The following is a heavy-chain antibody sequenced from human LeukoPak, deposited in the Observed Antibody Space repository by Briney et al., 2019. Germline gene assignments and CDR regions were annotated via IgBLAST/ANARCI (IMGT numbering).Heavy chain of an antibody. V-gene: IGHV4-34*01. CDR2: INHSGST. J-gene: IGHJ4*02. D-gene: IGHD6-19*01. CDR1: GGSFSGYY. Sequence: SETLSLTCAVYGGSFSGYYWSWIRPPPGKGLEWIGEINHSGSTNYNPSLKSRVTISVDTSKNQFSLKLSSVTAADTAVYYCARGHIAVAAKYYFDYWGQGTLVTVSS. CDR3: ARGHIAVAAKYYFDY.